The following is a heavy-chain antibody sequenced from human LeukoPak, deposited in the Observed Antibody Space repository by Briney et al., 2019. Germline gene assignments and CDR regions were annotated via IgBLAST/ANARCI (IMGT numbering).Heavy chain of an antibody. CDR3: ARREMATLSFDY. D-gene: IGHD5-24*01. CDR1: GFTFSDYY. J-gene: IGHJ4*02. Sequence: GGSLRLSCAASGFTFSDYYMSWIRQAPGQGLEWVSYISSSGSTIYYADSVKGRFTISRDNAKNSLYLQMNSLRAEDTAVYYCARREMATLSFDYWGQGTLVTVSS. CDR2: ISSSGSTI. V-gene: IGHV3-11*01.